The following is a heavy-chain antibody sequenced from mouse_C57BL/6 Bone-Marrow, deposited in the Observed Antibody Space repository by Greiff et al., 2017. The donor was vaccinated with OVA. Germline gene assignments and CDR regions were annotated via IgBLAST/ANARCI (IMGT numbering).Heavy chain of an antibody. CDR3: ARHPWYFDV. Sequence: EVKVVESGGDLVKPGGSLKLSCAASGFTFSSYGMSWVRQTPDKRLEWVATISSGGSYTYYPDSVKGRFTISRDNAKNTLYLQMSSLKSEDTAMYYCARHPWYFDVWGTGTTVTVSS. J-gene: IGHJ1*03. V-gene: IGHV5-6*01. CDR2: ISSGGSYT. CDR1: GFTFSSYG.